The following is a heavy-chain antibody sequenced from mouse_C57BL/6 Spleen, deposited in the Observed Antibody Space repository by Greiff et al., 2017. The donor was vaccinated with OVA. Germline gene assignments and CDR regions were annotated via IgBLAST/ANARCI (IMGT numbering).Heavy chain of an antibody. J-gene: IGHJ3*01. V-gene: IGHV1-80*01. CDR1: GYAFSSYW. Sequence: QVQLKESGAELVKPGASVKISCKASGYAFSSYWMNWVKQRPGKGLEWIGQIYPGDGDTNYNGKFKGKATLTADKSSSTAYMQLSSLTSEDSAVYFCAREETSWFAYWGQGTLVTVSA. CDR2: IYPGDGDT. CDR3: AREETSWFAY.